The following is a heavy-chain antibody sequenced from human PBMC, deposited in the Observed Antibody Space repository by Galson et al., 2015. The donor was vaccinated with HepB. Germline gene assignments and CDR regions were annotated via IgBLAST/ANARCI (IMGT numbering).Heavy chain of an antibody. D-gene: IGHD6-19*01. CDR3: AKVFPEKTDGWYRQALYYFDS. Sequence: SLRLSCAASGFTFSYYAMSWVRQAPGKGLEWVSAITPSGDNTYSADSPKGRFPISRDNSQNTLFLQMNRLRADETAIYFCAKVFPEKTDGWYRQALYYFDSWGQGTRVTVSS. CDR2: ITPSGDNT. CDR1: GFTFSYYA. V-gene: IGHV3-23*01. J-gene: IGHJ4*02.